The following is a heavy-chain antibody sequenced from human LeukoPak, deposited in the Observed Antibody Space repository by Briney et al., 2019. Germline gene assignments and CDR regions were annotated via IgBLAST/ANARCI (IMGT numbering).Heavy chain of an antibody. V-gene: IGHV4-34*01. D-gene: IGHD3-3*01. Sequence: SETLSLTCAVYGGSFSGYYWSWIRQPPGKGLEWIGEINHSGSTNYNPSLKSRVTISVDTSKNQFSLKLSSVTAADTAVYYCARGLRFLEWLLWNRAPKSGWFDPWGQGTLVTVSS. J-gene: IGHJ5*02. CDR2: INHSGST. CDR1: GGSFSGYY. CDR3: ARGLRFLEWLLWNRAPKSGWFDP.